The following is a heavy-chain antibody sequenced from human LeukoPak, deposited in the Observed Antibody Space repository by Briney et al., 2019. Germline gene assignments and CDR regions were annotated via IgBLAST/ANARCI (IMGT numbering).Heavy chain of an antibody. V-gene: IGHV3-53*01. D-gene: IGHD2-15*01. Sequence: RGTLSLSCAPSGFTVCENYMSGVRHSPGKELEWVSAISDTGKTYHADSVKGRFTITRDSSKNTLFLQMNRLRPEDAAVYYCAKAPVTTCRGAFCYPFDYWGLGTLVTVSS. CDR2: ISDTGKT. J-gene: IGHJ4*02. CDR1: GFTVCENY. CDR3: AKAPVTTCRGAFCYPFDY.